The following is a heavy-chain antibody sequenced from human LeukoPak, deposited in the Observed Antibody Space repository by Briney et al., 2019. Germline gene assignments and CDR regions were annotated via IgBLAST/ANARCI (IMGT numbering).Heavy chain of an antibody. J-gene: IGHJ3*02. D-gene: IGHD3-9*01. CDR3: ATNSLDILTGYYSGAFDI. CDR1: GYTLTELS. CDR2: FYPEDGET. V-gene: IGHV1-24*01. Sequence: ASVKVSCKVSGYTLTELSMHWVRQAPGKGLEWMGGFYPEDGETIYAQKFQGRVTMTEDTSTDTAYMELSSLRSEDTAVYYCATNSLDILTGYYSGAFDIWGQGTMVTVSS.